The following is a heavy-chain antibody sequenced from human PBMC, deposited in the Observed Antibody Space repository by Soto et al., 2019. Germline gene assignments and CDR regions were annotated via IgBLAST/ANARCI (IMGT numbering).Heavy chain of an antibody. J-gene: IGHJ5*02. CDR2: IYPGDSDT. Sequence: PGESLKISCEGSGYSFRNYWIGWVRQVPGTGLEWVGIIYPGDSDTIYNPSFQGHVTISADKSISTAYLQWSSLKASDTAMYYCARLSDLEGISGFDPWGQGTLVTVSS. CDR3: ARLSDLEGISGFDP. CDR1: GYSFRNYW. V-gene: IGHV5-51*01. D-gene: IGHD3-3*01.